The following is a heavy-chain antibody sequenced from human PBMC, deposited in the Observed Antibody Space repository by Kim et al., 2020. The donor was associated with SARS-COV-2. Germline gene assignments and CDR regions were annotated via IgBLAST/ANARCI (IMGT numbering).Heavy chain of an antibody. Sequence: GGSLRLSCAASGFTFSSYAMHWVRQAPGKGLEWVAVISDDGSNKYYADSVKGRFTISRDNSKNTLYLQMNSLRAEDTAVYYCARDGDSSCYYDYWGQGTLVTVSS. CDR2: ISDDGSNK. V-gene: IGHV3-30-3*01. CDR1: GFTFSSYA. D-gene: IGHD3-22*01. J-gene: IGHJ4*02. CDR3: ARDGDSSCYYDY.